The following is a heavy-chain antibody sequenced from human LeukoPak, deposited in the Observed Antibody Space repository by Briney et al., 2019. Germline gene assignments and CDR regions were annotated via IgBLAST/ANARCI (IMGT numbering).Heavy chain of an antibody. J-gene: IGHJ4*02. CDR1: GFTFSSHA. CDR3: ARGEMATVPSFDY. Sequence: GRSLRLSCAASGFTFSSHAMHWVRQAPGKGLEWVAVISHDGSNKYYADSVKGRFTISRDNSKNTLYLQMNSLRAENTAVYYCARGEMATVPSFDYWGQGTLVTVSS. D-gene: IGHD5-24*01. V-gene: IGHV3-30-3*01. CDR2: ISHDGSNK.